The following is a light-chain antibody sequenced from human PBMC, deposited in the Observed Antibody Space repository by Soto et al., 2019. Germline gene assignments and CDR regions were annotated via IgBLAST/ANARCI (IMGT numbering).Light chain of an antibody. CDR2: GAS. Sequence: ILLTQPPGTLSVYPGEGSTLSCMASQTVGSNLAWYQQKPGQAPRLLIYGASTRASDTPARFSGSGSVTEFALTISILQSEDFAVYYCQHDNKWPITFGQGTRLEIK. CDR1: QTVGSN. CDR3: QHDNKWPIT. V-gene: IGKV3D-15*01. J-gene: IGKJ5*01.